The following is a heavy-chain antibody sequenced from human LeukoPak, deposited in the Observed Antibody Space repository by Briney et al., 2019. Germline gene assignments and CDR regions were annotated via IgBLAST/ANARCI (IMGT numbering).Heavy chain of an antibody. J-gene: IGHJ6*03. CDR2: INPNSGGT. Sequence: ASVKVSCKASGYTFTGYYMHWVRQAPGQGLEWMGWINPNSGGTNYAQKFQGRVTMTRDTPISTAYMELSRLRSDDTAVYYCARDHSSASYTYYYYYMDVWGKGTTVTVSS. CDR1: GYTFTGYY. D-gene: IGHD1-26*01. CDR3: ARDHSSASYTYYYYYMDV. V-gene: IGHV1-2*02.